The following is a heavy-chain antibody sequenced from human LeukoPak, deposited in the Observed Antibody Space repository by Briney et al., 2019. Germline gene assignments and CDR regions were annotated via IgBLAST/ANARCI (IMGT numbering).Heavy chain of an antibody. CDR3: AKDRSDYGGYPPGAFDI. CDR1: GFTFSSYA. V-gene: IGHV3-23*01. CDR2: ISGSGVST. J-gene: IGHJ3*02. Sequence: GGSLRLSCAASGFTFSSYAMSWVRQAPGKGLEWVSAISGSGVSTYYADSVKGRFTISRDNSKNTLYLQMNSLRAEDTAVYYCAKDRSDYGGYPPGAFDIWGQGTMVTVSS. D-gene: IGHD4-17*01.